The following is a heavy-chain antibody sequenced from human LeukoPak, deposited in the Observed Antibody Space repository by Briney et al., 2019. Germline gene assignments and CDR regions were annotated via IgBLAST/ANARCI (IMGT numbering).Heavy chain of an antibody. D-gene: IGHD6-13*01. CDR3: AREYSRSPFDY. V-gene: IGHV3-53*04. J-gene: IGHJ4*02. Sequence: GGSLRLSCAASGFTVSSNYMSWVRQAPGKGVGWVSVIYSDGITYYGDSAKGRFTISRHNSKNTLYLQMNSLRAEDTAVYYCAREYSRSPFDYWGQGTLVTVSS. CDR1: GFTVSSNY. CDR2: IYSDGIT.